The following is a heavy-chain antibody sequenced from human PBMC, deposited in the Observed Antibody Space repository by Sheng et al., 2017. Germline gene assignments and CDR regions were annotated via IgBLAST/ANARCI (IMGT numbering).Heavy chain of an antibody. CDR2: IVVGSGNT. CDR1: GFTFTSSA. CDR3: AAERRCSSTSCYRYYYYGMDV. Sequence: GPEVKKPGTSVKVSCKASGFTFTSSAVQWVRQARGQRLEWIGWIVVGSGNTNYAQKFQERVTITRDMSTSTAYMELSSLRSEDTAVYYCAAERRCSSTSCYRYYYYGMDVWGQGTTVTVSS. J-gene: IGHJ6*02. D-gene: IGHD2-2*01. V-gene: IGHV1-58*01.